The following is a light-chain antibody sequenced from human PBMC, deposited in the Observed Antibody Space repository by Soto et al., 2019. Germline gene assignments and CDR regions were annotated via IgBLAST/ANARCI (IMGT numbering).Light chain of an antibody. J-gene: IGLJ1*01. CDR2: DVS. Sequence: QSALTQPASVSGSPGQSITISCTGISSDIGLYNFVSWYQQHPGKAPKLMIYDVSDRPSGVSDRFSGSKSGNTASLTISGLQAEDEADYYCCSYTSTTAYVFGTGTKVTVL. CDR1: SSDIGLYNF. CDR3: CSYTSTTAYV. V-gene: IGLV2-14*03.